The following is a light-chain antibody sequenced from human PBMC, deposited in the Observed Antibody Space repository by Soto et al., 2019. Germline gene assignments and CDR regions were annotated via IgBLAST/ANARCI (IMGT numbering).Light chain of an antibody. Sequence: EIVLTQSQGTLSLSPGETATLSCRASQTVTSYFAWYQQKPGQAPRLLIYGASSRATGIPDRFSGSGSGTDFTLTISGLEPEDFAVYYCQQYGYSPRTFGQGTKVEIK. CDR2: GAS. V-gene: IGKV3-20*01. CDR3: QQYGYSPRT. CDR1: QTVTSY. J-gene: IGKJ1*01.